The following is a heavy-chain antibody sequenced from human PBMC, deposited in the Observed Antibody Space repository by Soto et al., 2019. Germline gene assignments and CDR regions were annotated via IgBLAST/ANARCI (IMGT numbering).Heavy chain of an antibody. CDR1: GFTFSDYW. CDR3: ATSMGWGGKDY. V-gene: IGHV3-7*05. D-gene: IGHD3-16*01. CDR2: IKRDGSEK. Sequence: EVQLVESGGGLVQPGGSLRLSCAASGFTFSDYWMSWVRQAPGKGLECVANIKRDGSEKYYVDPVKGRFTISRDNAKNSIYLQLISLRAEDTAVYYCATSMGWGGKDYWCQGTLVTVSS. J-gene: IGHJ4*02.